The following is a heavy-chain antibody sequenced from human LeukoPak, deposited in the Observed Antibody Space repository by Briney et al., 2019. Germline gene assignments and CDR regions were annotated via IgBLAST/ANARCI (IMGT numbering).Heavy chain of an antibody. V-gene: IGHV3-7*01. D-gene: IGHD4-11*01. CDR3: ATKSVTRYFDY. Sequence: PGRSLRLSCGASEFTFSNYWMSWVRQAPGKGLEWVANIKQDGSERYYADSVKGRFTISRDNAKNSLYLQMNSLRAEDTAVYFCATKSVTRYFDYWGQGNLVTVSS. CDR1: EFTFSNYW. CDR2: IKQDGSER. J-gene: IGHJ4*02.